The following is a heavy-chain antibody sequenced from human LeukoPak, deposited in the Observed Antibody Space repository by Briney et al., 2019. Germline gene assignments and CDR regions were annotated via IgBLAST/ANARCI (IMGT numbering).Heavy chain of an antibody. Sequence: ASVKVSCKXSGYTFTSYDINWVRQASGQGLEWMGWMNPNSGNTGYAQKFKGRVTITSSTSTSTVFMELGSLTSEDTAVYYCARGGASAAARRFDPWGQGTLVTVSS. V-gene: IGHV1-8*01. J-gene: IGHJ5*02. CDR2: MNPNSGNT. CDR1: GYTFTSYD. D-gene: IGHD6-13*01. CDR3: ARGGASAAARRFDP.